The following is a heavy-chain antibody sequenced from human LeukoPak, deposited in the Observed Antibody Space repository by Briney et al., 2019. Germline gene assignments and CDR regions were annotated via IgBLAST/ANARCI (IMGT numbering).Heavy chain of an antibody. CDR2: IYRYGTT. J-gene: IGHJ6*02. CDR1: IGSISSCKW. Sequence: SETLSLTCTVSIGSISSCKWWGWVRPSPVEGLGWMGEIYRYGTTNYNQSFTSRVTMSVDRPRNQFSLKLTSVPAADTAVYYCARQKWEQQGRDYYFNGLDVWGPGTTVIVSS. D-gene: IGHD1/OR15-1a*01. V-gene: IGHV4-4*02. CDR3: ARQKWEQQGRDYYFNGLDV.